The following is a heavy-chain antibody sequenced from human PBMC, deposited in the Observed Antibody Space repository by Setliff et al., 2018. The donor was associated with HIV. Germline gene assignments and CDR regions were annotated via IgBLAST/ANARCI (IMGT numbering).Heavy chain of an antibody. V-gene: IGHV4-39*07. D-gene: IGHD6-19*01. CDR3: ARGPLGSSIGWYVGY. Sequence: SETLSLTCSVSGGPITITSHYWGWIRQPPGKGLEWIGSIYYSGSTYYNPSLKSRVTISVDTSKNQFSLRLSSVIAADTAVYYCARGPLGSSIGWYVGYWGQGTLVTVSS. J-gene: IGHJ4*02. CDR1: GGPITITSHY. CDR2: IYYSGST.